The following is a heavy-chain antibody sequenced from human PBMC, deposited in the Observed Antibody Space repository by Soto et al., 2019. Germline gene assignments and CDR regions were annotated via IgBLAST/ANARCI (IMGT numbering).Heavy chain of an antibody. CDR3: ARRHLAVAVSPWFDP. J-gene: IGHJ5*02. CDR1: GMSITDSAMG. Sequence: QVTLKESGPVLVKPTETLTLRCTVSGMSITDSAMGVSWIRQPPGQPLEWLAHIDSSGEKSYRTFLKSRLAISKDTSKSQIGLTMTNMDPADTATYYCARRHLAVAVSPWFDPWGQGIPVTVSS. CDR2: IDSSGEK. D-gene: IGHD6-19*01. V-gene: IGHV2-26*01.